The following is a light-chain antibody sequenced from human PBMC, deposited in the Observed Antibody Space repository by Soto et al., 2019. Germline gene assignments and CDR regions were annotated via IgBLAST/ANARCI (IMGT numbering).Light chain of an antibody. CDR3: QHYDTYPLT. Sequence: DIQMIQSPSTLSASVGDRVSVTCRASQSITSWLAWYQQKPGKAPKLLIYQASNLENGVPSRFSGSGSGTDFTLTISSLQPDDFATYYCQHYDTYPLTFGQGTKVEIK. J-gene: IGKJ1*01. V-gene: IGKV1-5*03. CDR2: QAS. CDR1: QSITSW.